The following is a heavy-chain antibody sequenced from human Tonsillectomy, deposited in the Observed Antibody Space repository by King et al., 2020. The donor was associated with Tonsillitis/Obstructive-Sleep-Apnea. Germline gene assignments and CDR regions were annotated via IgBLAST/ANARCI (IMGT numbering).Heavy chain of an antibody. CDR3: AREKVVQYFDC. CDR2: IKQDGSEK. CDR1: GFTFTSYW. J-gene: IGHJ4*02. V-gene: IGHV3-7*01. Sequence: QLVQAGGGLVQPWGSLRLSCAASGFTFTSYWMNWVRQAPGKGLEWVANIKQDGSEKYYVDSVKGRFTISRDNAKNSLYRQMNRLRAEDTAVYYCAREKVVQYFDCLGQGTLVTVSS. D-gene: IGHD2-2*01.